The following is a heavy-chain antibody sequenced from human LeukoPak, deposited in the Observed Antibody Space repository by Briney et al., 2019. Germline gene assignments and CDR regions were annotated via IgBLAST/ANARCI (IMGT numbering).Heavy chain of an antibody. D-gene: IGHD3-10*01. CDR1: GFTFSSYG. Sequence: TGGSLRLSCAAYGFTFSSYGMSWVRQAPGKGLEWVSAISGSGGSTYYADSVKGRFTISRDNSKNTLYLQMNSLRAEDTAVYYCAKYHYYGSGSYDYWGQGTLVTVSS. J-gene: IGHJ4*02. V-gene: IGHV3-23*01. CDR2: ISGSGGST. CDR3: AKYHYYGSGSYDY.